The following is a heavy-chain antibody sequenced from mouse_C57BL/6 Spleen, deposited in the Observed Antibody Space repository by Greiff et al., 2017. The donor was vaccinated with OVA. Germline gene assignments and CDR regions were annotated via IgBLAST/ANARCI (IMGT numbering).Heavy chain of an antibody. Sequence: VQLQQSGAELMKPGASVKLSCKATGYTFTGYWIEWVKQRPGHGLEWIGVILPGSGSTNYNEKFKGKATLTADTSSNTAYMQLSSLTTEDSAVYYCAGRSTVVMDYYAMDYWGQGTSVTVSS. CDR2: ILPGSGST. D-gene: IGHD1-1*01. V-gene: IGHV1-9*01. J-gene: IGHJ4*01. CDR3: AGRSTVVMDYYAMDY. CDR1: GYTFTGYW.